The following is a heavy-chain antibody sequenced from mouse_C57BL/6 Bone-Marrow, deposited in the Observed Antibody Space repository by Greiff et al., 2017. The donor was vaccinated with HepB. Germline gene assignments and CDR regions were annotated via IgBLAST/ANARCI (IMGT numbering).Heavy chain of an antibody. Sequence: VQLQQPGAELVKPGASVKLSCKASGYTFTSYWMHWVKQRPGQGLEWIGMIHPNSGSTNYNEKFKSKATLTVDKSSSTAYMQLSSLTSEDSAVYYCARHYSNYVGAMDYWGQGTSVTVSS. V-gene: IGHV1-64*01. CDR1: GYTFTSYW. CDR3: ARHYSNYVGAMDY. J-gene: IGHJ4*01. D-gene: IGHD2-5*01. CDR2: IHPNSGST.